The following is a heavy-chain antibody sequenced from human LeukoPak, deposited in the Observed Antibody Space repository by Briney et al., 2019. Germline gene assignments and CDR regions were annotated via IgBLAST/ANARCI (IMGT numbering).Heavy chain of an antibody. J-gene: IGHJ4*02. D-gene: IGHD3-22*01. CDR1: GGSISSYY. CDR2: IYYSGST. Sequence: SETLSLTCTVSGGSISSYYWGWIRQPPGKGLEWIGRIYYSGSTYYNPSLTSRVTISVDTSKNQFSLKLSSVTAADTAVYYCARVSLGGYYDSSGYSVVDYWGQGTLVTVSS. CDR3: ARVSLGGYYDSSGYSVVDY. V-gene: IGHV4-39*07.